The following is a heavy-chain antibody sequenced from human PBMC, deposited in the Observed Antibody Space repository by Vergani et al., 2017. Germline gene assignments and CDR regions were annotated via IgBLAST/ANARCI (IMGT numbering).Heavy chain of an antibody. CDR1: GGTFSSYA. V-gene: IGHV1-69*01. J-gene: IGHJ6*03. D-gene: IGHD4-11*01. Sequence: QVQLVQSGAEVKKPGSSVKVSCKASGGTFSSYAISWVRQAPGQGLEWMGGIIPIFGTANYAQKFQGRVTITADESTSTAYMELSSLRSEDTAVYYCARNWGPDYSHDEVIYEGIYSYYYMDVWGKGTTVTVSS. CDR3: ARNWGPDYSHDEVIYEGIYSYYYMDV. CDR2: IIPIFGTA.